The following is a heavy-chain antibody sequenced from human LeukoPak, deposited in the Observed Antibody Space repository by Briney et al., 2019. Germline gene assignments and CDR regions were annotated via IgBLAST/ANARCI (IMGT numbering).Heavy chain of an antibody. CDR1: GFTFSSYA. Sequence: GGSLRLSCAASGFTFSSYAMHWVRQAPGKGLEWVAVISYDGSNKYYADSVKGRFTISRDNSKNTLYLQMNSLRAEDTAVYYCARSRVDGDYYYYYGMDVWGQGTTVTVSS. CDR3: ARSRVDGDYYYYYGMDV. V-gene: IGHV3-30-3*01. J-gene: IGHJ6*02. CDR2: ISYDGSNK. D-gene: IGHD4-17*01.